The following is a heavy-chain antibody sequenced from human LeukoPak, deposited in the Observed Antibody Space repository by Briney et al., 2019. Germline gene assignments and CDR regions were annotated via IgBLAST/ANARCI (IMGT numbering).Heavy chain of an antibody. Sequence: ASVKVSCKASGYTFTGYYMHWVRQAPGQGLEWMGWINPNSGGTNYAQKFQGRVTMTRDTSVSTAYMELRSLRSDDTAVYYCARGNGYSYGQGWFDPWGQGTLVTVSS. CDR2: INPNSGGT. V-gene: IGHV1-2*02. CDR3: ARGNGYSYGQGWFDP. J-gene: IGHJ5*02. D-gene: IGHD5-18*01. CDR1: GYTFTGYY.